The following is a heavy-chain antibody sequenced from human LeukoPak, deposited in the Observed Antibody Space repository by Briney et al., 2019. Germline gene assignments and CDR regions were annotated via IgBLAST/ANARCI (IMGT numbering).Heavy chain of an antibody. V-gene: IGHV4-31*03. D-gene: IGHD5-12*01. CDR3: ARVGTPGYSGYDH. Sequence: SQTLSLTCTVSGASVSSGGYYWSWIRQHPGKGLEWIGSIYYSGRTYYNPSLKSRVTTSIDTSRNQFSLKLSSVTAADTAVYYCARVGTPGYSGYDHWGQGTLVTVPS. J-gene: IGHJ4*02. CDR1: GASVSSGGYY. CDR2: IYYSGRT.